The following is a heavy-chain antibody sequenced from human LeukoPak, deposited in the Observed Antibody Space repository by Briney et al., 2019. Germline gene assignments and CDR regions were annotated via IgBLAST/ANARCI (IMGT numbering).Heavy chain of an antibody. J-gene: IGHJ6*02. V-gene: IGHV3-33*01. CDR1: GFTFSSYG. CDR3: ARGLIPYYYYYGMDV. Sequence: GGSLRLSCAASGFTFSSYGMHWVRQAPGKGLEWVAVIWYDGSNKYYADSVKGRFTISRDNSKNTLYLQMNSLRAEDTAVYYCARGLIPYYYYYGMDVWGQGTTVTVSS. D-gene: IGHD2-8*01. CDR2: IWYDGSNK.